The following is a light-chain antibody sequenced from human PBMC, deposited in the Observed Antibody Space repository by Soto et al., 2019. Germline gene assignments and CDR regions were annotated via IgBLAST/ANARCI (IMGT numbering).Light chain of an antibody. CDR3: QPRKYWPVT. J-gene: IGKJ5*01. CDR1: QNTRNY. CDR2: DAS. V-gene: IGKV1-33*01. Sequence: PSTLSASVGNRVTITWQASQNTRNYLTWYQQKQGKAPRPLIYDASNWQTGVPSRFSGSGSGTDFTFTISSLQPEDFATYYCQPRKYWPVTFGQGTRLEIK.